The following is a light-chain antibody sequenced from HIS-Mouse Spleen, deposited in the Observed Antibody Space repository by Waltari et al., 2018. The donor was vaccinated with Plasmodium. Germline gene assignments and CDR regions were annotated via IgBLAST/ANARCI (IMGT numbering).Light chain of an antibody. CDR3: QQYNNWPFT. J-gene: IGKJ3*01. CDR2: GAS. V-gene: IGKV3-15*01. CDR1: PSVSSI. Sequence: EIVMTQSPDTLSVSPGARATLSCTASPSVSSILAWYQQKPGQAPRLLIYGASTRATGIPARFSGSGSGTEFTLTISSLQSEDFAVYYCQQYNNWPFTFGPGTKVDIK.